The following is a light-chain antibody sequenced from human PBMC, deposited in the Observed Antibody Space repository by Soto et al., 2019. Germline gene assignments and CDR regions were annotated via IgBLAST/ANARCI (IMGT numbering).Light chain of an antibody. CDR3: QQYNNWGLA. Sequence: IVMTQSPATLSVSPGERVTLSSRASQNVGTNLAWYQQKPGQAPRLLIHGASTRATGVPANFSGSGSGTEFSLTINSLQSEDFAVYFCQQYNNWGLAFGGGTKVEIK. CDR2: GAS. J-gene: IGKJ4*01. V-gene: IGKV3D-15*01. CDR1: QNVGTN.